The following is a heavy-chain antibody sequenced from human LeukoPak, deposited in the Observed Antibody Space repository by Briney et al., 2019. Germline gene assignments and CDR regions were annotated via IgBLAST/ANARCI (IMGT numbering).Heavy chain of an antibody. CDR3: ARVFTSGSPFDY. D-gene: IGHD1-26*01. CDR1: KFTFSYYY. J-gene: IGHJ4*02. CDR2: ISTSGSSF. Sequence: GGSLRFSCAASKFTFSYYYMSWIRQAPGKGLECVSYISTSGSSFHYADSVKGRFTISRDNAKNSLYLQINSLRAEDTAVYYCARVFTSGSPFDYWGQGTLVTVSS. V-gene: IGHV3-11*01.